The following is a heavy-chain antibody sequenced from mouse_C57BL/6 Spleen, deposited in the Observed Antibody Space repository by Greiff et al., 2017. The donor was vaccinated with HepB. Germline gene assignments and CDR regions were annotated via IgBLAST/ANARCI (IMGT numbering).Heavy chain of an antibody. J-gene: IGHJ3*01. CDR3: ARGSSNWEGAY. D-gene: IGHD4-1*01. CDR2: IDPSDSYT. Sequence: QVQLQQPGAELVMPGASVKLSCKASGYTFTSYWMHWVEQRPGQGLEWIGEIDPSDSYTNYNQKFKGKSTLTVDKSSSTAYMQLSSLTSEDSAVYYCARGSSNWEGAYWGQGTLVTVSA. CDR1: GYTFTSYW. V-gene: IGHV1-69*01.